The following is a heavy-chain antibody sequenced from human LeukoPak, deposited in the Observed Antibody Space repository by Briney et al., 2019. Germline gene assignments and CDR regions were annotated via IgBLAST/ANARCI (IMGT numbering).Heavy chain of an antibody. CDR2: ISSSSYI. Sequence: GRSLRLSCAASGFTFSSYAMHWVRQAPGKGLEWVSSISSSSYIYYADSVKGRFTISRDNAKNSLYLQMNSLRAEDTAVYYCASRPYDNSGYYYVWGQGTLVTVSS. CDR1: GFTFSSYA. CDR3: ASRPYDNSGYYYV. V-gene: IGHV3-21*01. D-gene: IGHD3-22*01. J-gene: IGHJ4*02.